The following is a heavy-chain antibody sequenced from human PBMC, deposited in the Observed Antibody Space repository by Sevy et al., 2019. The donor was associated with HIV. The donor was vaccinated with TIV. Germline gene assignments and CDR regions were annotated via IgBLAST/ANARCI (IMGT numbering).Heavy chain of an antibody. CDR3: ARDKGRNYYDRDAFDI. V-gene: IGHV3-11*06. Sequence: GGSLRLSCAASGFTFSDYYMSWIRQAPGKGLEWVSYISSSSSYTNYADSVKGRFTISRDNAKNSLYLQRNSLRAEDTAVYYCARDKGRNYYDRDAFDIWGQGTMVTVSS. CDR1: GFTFSDYY. D-gene: IGHD3-22*01. J-gene: IGHJ3*02. CDR2: ISSSSSYT.